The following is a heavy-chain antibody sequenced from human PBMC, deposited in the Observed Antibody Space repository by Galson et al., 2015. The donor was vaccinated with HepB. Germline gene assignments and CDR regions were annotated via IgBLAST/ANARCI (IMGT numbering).Heavy chain of an antibody. J-gene: IGHJ5*02. Sequence: CAISGDSVSSHSAAWNWIRQSPSRGLEWLGRTYYRSKWYNDYAVSVKSRITINPDTSKNQFSLQLNSVTPEDTAVYYCARDHRYCSSTSCYRWFDPWGQGTLVTVSS. D-gene: IGHD2-2*01. V-gene: IGHV6-1*01. CDR2: TYYRSKWYN. CDR3: ARDHRYCSSTSCYRWFDP. CDR1: GDSVSSHSAA.